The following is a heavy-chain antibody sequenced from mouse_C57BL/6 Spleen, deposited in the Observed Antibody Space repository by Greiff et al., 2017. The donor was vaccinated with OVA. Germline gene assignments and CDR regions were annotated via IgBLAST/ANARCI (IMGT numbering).Heavy chain of an antibody. V-gene: IGHV1-82*01. CDR1: GYAFSSSW. J-gene: IGHJ4*01. CDR2: IYPGDGDT. D-gene: IGHD4-1*01. CDR3: ARNWPYYAMDY. Sequence: VQLVESGPELVKPGASVKISCKASGYAFSSSWMNWVKQRPGKGLEWIGRIYPGDGDTNYNGKFKGKATLTADKSSSTAYMQLSSLTSEDSAVYFCARNWPYYAMDYWGQGTSVTVSS.